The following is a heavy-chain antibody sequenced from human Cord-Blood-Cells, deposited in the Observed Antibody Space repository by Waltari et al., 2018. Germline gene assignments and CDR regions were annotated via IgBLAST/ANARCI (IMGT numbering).Heavy chain of an antibody. Sequence: EVQLVQSGAEVKKPGESLKISCKGSGYSFTSYWIGWVRQMPGKGLEWMGIIQPGYSDTRYSPSCQGHVTISADKSSSTAYLQWSSLKASDTSMYYCARLGLDPRYGAVDIWVQGTIVTVSS. D-gene: IGHD3-16*02. CDR3: ARLGLDPRYGAVDI. J-gene: IGHJ3*02. CDR1: GYSFTSYW. V-gene: IGHV5-51*01. CDR2: IQPGYSDT.